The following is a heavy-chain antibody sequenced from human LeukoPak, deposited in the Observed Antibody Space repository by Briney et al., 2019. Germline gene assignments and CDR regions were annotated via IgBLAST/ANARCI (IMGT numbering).Heavy chain of an antibody. V-gene: IGHV3-30-3*01. CDR3: ARNDPDSSED. Sequence: GGSLRLSCAASGFVFSNYPMHWVGQAPGKGLEWVAVILADGNNEHYADSAKGRFTLSRDNAKSTAYLQMNSLRSEDTAVYYCARNDPDSSEDWGRGTLATVSS. D-gene: IGHD3-22*01. CDR2: ILADGNNE. CDR1: GFVFSNYP. J-gene: IGHJ4*02.